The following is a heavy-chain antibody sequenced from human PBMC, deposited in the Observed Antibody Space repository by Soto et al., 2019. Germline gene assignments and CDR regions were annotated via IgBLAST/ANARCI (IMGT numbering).Heavy chain of an antibody. CDR1: RFTFSSYA. CDR3: ARERYNYCYDYYYGMDV. Sequence: GGSLRLSCAASRFTFSSYAMHWVRQAPGKGLEWVAVISYDGSNKYYADSVKGRFTISRENSKNTVYLQMNSLRAEDTAVYYCARERYNYCYDYYYGMDVWGQGTTVTVSS. V-gene: IGHV3-30-3*01. CDR2: ISYDGSNK. J-gene: IGHJ6*02. D-gene: IGHD5-18*01.